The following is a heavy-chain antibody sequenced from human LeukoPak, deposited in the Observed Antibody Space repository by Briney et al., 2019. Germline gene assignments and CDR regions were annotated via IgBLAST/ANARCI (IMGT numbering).Heavy chain of an antibody. D-gene: IGHD5-18*01. V-gene: IGHV4-34*01. Sequence: SETLSLTCAVYGGSFSGYYWSWIRQPPAKGLEWIGEITHRGSTNYNPSLKSRVPVSVDTSKNQFSLKLNSTTVADTAVYYCARDQAYRDSPNDYWGQGTLVTVSS. CDR3: ARDQAYRDSPNDY. CDR1: GGSFSGYY. CDR2: ITHRGST. J-gene: IGHJ4*02.